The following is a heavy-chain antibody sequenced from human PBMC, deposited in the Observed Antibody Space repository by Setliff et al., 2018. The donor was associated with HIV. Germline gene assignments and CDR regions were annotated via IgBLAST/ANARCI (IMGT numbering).Heavy chain of an antibody. CDR1: GGSINSGSYY. V-gene: IGHV4-61*09. J-gene: IGHJ4*02. CDR3: ARGLVAVSPATSELDC. Sequence: SETLSLTCSVSGGSINSGSYYWSWIRQPAGRGLEWIGHIYSSGTTRFNPSLKSRVSISVDTSKNQFSLNLKSVTAADTAVFYCARGLVAVSPATSELDCWGQGTPVTVSS. D-gene: IGHD1-26*01. CDR2: IYSSGTT.